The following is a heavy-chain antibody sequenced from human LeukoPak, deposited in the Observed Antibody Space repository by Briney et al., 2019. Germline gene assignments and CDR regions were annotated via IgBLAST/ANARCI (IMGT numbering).Heavy chain of an antibody. Sequence: GGSLRLSCAASGFTFSSYSMNWVCQAPGEGLEWVSSISSSSSYIYYADSVKGRFTFSRDNAKNSLYLQMNSLRAEDTAVYYCARDLGVDYWGQGTLVTVSS. V-gene: IGHV3-21*01. CDR3: ARDLGVDY. CDR2: ISSSSSYI. J-gene: IGHJ4*02. D-gene: IGHD3-10*01. CDR1: GFTFSSYS.